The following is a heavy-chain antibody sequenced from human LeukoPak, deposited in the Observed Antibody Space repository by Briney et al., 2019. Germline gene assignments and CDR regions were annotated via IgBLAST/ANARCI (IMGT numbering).Heavy chain of an antibody. D-gene: IGHD6-13*01. CDR3: AKDRDGIAAAGPSEYFQH. CDR2: ISYDGSNK. CDR1: GFTFSSYG. V-gene: IGHV3-30*18. Sequence: GGSLRLSCAASGFTFSSYGMHWVRQAPGKGLEWVAVISYDGSNKYYADSVKGRFTISRDNSKDTLYLQMNSLRAEDTAVYYCAKDRDGIAAAGPSEYFQHWGQGTLVTVSS. J-gene: IGHJ1*01.